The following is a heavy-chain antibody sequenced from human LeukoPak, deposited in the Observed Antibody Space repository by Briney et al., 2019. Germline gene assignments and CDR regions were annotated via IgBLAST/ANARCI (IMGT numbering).Heavy chain of an antibody. CDR3: AKDNSPPYDSGGYFYP. CDR1: GFTFSSYG. CDR2: ISYDGSNK. V-gene: IGHV3-30*18. Sequence: PGGSLRLSCAASGFTFSSYGMHWVRQAPGKGLEWVAVISYDGSNKYYADSVKGRFTISRDNSKNTLYLQMNSLRAEDTAVYYCAKDNSPPYDSGGYFYPWGQGTLVTVSS. J-gene: IGHJ5*02. D-gene: IGHD3-22*01.